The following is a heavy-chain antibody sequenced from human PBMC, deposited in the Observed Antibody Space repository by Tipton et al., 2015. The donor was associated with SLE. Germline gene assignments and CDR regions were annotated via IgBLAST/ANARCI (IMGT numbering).Heavy chain of an antibody. CDR3: ARVVGGGFGDFWSGYCAYYYYGMDV. J-gene: IGHJ6*02. D-gene: IGHD3-3*01. Sequence: SLRLSCAASGFTFSSYWMSWVRQAPGKGLEWVANIKQDGSEKYYVDSVKVRFTISRDNAKNSLYLQMNSLRAEDTAVYYCARVVGGGFGDFWSGYCAYYYYGMDVCGQGTTVTVSS. V-gene: IGHV3-7*01. CDR1: GFTFSSYW. CDR2: IKQDGSEK.